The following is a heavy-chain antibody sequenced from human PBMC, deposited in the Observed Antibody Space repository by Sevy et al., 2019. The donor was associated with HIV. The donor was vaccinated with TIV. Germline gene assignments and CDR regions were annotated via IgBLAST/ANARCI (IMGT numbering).Heavy chain of an antibody. V-gene: IGHV3-49*04. D-gene: IGHD4-17*01. CDR1: GFTFSSYS. CDR3: TRGVDYGGNPYYFDY. CDR2: IRSKAYGGTT. Sequence: GGSLRLSCAASGFTFSSYSMNWVRQAPGKGLEWVGFIRSKAYGGTTEYAASVKGRFTISRDDSKSIAYLQMNSLKTEDTAVYYCTRGVDYGGNPYYFDYWGQGTLVTVSS. J-gene: IGHJ4*02.